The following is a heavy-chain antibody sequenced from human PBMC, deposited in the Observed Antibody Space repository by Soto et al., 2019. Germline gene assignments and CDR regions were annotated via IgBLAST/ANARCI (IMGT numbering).Heavy chain of an antibody. CDR1: GGSFSGYY. V-gene: IGHV4-34*01. J-gene: IGHJ3*02. Sequence: LSLTCAVYGGSFSGYYWSWIRQPPGKGLEWIGEINHSGSTNYNPSLKSRVTISVDTSKNQFSLKLSSVTAADTAVYYCARGGNWGSDDAFDIWGQGTMVTVSS. CDR3: ARGGNWGSDDAFDI. CDR2: INHSGST. D-gene: IGHD7-27*01.